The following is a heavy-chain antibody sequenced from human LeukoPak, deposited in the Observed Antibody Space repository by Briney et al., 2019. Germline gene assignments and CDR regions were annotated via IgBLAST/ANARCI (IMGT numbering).Heavy chain of an antibody. Sequence: GGPLRLSCAVAGITLSNYGMSWVRQAPGKGLEWVAGISGSGGGTNYADSVKGRFTISRDNPRSTLYLQMNSLRAEDTAVYFCAKRGVVIRVILVGFHKEAYYFDSRGQGALVTVSS. CDR3: AKRGVVIRVILVGFHKEAYYFDS. CDR2: ISGSGGGT. J-gene: IGHJ4*02. V-gene: IGHV3-23*01. CDR1: GITLSNYG. D-gene: IGHD3-22*01.